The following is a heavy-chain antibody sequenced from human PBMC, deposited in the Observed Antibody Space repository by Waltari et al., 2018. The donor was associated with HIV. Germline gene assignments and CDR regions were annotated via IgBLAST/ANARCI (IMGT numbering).Heavy chain of an antibody. D-gene: IGHD2-2*01. Sequence: QVQLVQSGAEVKKPGASVKVSCKASGYTFTSYDINWVRQATGQGLEWMGWVNPNSGNTGYAQKFQGRVTMTRNTSISTAYMELSSLRSEDTAVYYCARSGSLDIVVVPAAMYPLGDYYYYYGMDVWGQGTTVTVSS. CDR3: ARSGSLDIVVVPAAMYPLGDYYYYYGMDV. CDR2: VNPNSGNT. CDR1: GYTFTSYD. J-gene: IGHJ6*02. V-gene: IGHV1-8*01.